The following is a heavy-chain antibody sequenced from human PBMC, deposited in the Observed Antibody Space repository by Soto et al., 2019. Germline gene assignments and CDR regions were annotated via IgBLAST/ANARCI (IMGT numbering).Heavy chain of an antibody. J-gene: IGHJ5*02. CDR3: AKGSSPSYYDFPQQWWFDP. Sequence: GGSLRLSCAASGFTFDDYAMHWVRQAPGKGLEWVSGISWNSGSIGYADSVKGRFTISRDNAKNSLYLQMNSLRAEDTALYYCAKGSSPSYYDFPQQWWFDPWGQGTLVTVSS. V-gene: IGHV3-9*01. CDR1: GFTFDDYA. CDR2: ISWNSGSI. D-gene: IGHD3-3*01.